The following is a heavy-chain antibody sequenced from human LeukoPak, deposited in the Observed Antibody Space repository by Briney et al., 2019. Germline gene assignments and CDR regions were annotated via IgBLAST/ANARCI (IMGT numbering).Heavy chain of an antibody. V-gene: IGHV3-30*03. D-gene: IGHD3-22*01. CDR1: GFTFSSYG. CDR3: ESLLDAFDI. J-gene: IGHJ3*02. CDR2: ISYDGSNK. Sequence: GGSLRLSCAASGFTFSSYGMHWVRQAPGKGLEWVAVISYDGSNKYYADSVKGRFTISRDNSKNTLYLQMNSLRAEDTAVYYCESLLDAFDIWGQGTMVTVSS.